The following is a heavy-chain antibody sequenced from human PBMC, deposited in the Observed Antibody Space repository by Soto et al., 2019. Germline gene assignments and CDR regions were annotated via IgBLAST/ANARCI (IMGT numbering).Heavy chain of an antibody. Sequence: SETLSLTCTVSGGSISSGGYYWSWIRQHPGKGLEWIGYIYYSGSTYYNPSLKSRVTISVDTSKNQFSLKLSSVTAADTAVYYCARWARGILTGYNPLDAFDIWGQGTMVT. V-gene: IGHV4-31*03. CDR3: ARWARGILTGYNPLDAFDI. D-gene: IGHD3-9*01. CDR1: GGSISSGGYY. J-gene: IGHJ3*02. CDR2: IYYSGST.